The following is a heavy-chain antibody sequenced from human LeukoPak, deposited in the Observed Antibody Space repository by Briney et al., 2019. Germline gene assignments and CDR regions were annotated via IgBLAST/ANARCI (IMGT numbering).Heavy chain of an antibody. CDR1: GFNVSTNY. CDR2: LYTGGSS. J-gene: IGHJ4*02. Sequence: GGSLRLSCAASGFNVSTNYMSWVRQAPGKGLEWVSVLYTGGSSWYADSVKGRFTTSRDNSKNTLYLQMSSLRADDTAVYYCARDYENIWGSFPYWGQGTLVSVSS. D-gene: IGHD3-16*01. V-gene: IGHV3-53*01. CDR3: ARDYENIWGSFPY.